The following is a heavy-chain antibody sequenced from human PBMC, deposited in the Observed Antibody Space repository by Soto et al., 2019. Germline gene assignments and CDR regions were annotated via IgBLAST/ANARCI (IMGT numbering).Heavy chain of an antibody. CDR1: GFIFSSYE. V-gene: IGHV3-48*03. CDR2: IGASGGTK. D-gene: IGHD2-21*02. CDR3: AREVVTETTWGSFDS. Sequence: EVQLVESGGGLVQPGGSLRLSCAASGFIFSSYEMNWVRQAPGKGPEWISYIGASGGTKYSADSAKGRFTISRDNAQNSLYLQMNSLRAEDTAVYYCAREVVTETTWGSFDSWGQGTLVTVSS. J-gene: IGHJ4*02.